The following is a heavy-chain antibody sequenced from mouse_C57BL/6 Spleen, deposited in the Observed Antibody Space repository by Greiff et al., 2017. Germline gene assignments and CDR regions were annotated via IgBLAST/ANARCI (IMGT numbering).Heavy chain of an antibody. CDR2: INPGSGGT. CDR1: GYAFTNYL. D-gene: IGHD1-1*01. V-gene: IGHV1-54*01. J-gene: IGHJ2*01. CDR3: ARSLLPTVVARNY. Sequence: QVQLQQSGAELVRPGTSVTVSCKASGYAFTNYLIEWVKQRPGQGLEWIGVINPGSGGTNYNEKFKGKATLTADKSSSTAYMQLSSLTSEDSAVYFCARSLLPTVVARNYWGQGTTLTVSS.